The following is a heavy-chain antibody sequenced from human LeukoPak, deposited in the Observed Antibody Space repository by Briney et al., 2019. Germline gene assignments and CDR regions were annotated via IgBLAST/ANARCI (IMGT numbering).Heavy chain of an antibody. V-gene: IGHV1-2*02. D-gene: IGHD6-19*01. J-gene: IGHJ4*02. CDR2: INPNSGGT. CDR1: GYTFTGYY. Sequence: GASVKVSCKASGYTFTGYYLHWVRQGPGQGLEWMGWINPNSGGTDYAQKFQDRVTLTRDTSISTAYMELSRLRSDDTALYYCAKAGIEQWLVHFDYWGQGTLVAVSS. CDR3: AKAGIEQWLVHFDY.